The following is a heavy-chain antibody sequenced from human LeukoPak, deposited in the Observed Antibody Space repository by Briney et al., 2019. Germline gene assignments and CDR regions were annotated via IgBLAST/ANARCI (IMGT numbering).Heavy chain of an antibody. CDR1: GGSFGGYY. J-gene: IGHJ4*02. V-gene: IGHV4-34*01. CDR2: INHSGST. Sequence: SETLSLTCAVYGGSFGGYYWSWIRQPPGKGLEWIGEINHSGSTNYNPSLKSRVTMSVDTSKNQFSLKLSSVTAADTAVYYCARAPRRGYSYDHYYFDYWGQGTLVTVSS. D-gene: IGHD5-18*01. CDR3: ARAPRRGYSYDHYYFDY.